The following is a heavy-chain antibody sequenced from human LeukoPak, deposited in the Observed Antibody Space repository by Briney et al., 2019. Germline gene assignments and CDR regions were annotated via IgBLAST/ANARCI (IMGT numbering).Heavy chain of an antibody. Sequence: SVKVSCKASGGTFSSYAISWVRQAPGQGLEWMGGIIPIFGTANYAQKLQGRVTMTTDTSTSTAYMELRSLRSDDTAVYYCARGPILVRGVILADSVGGMDVWGQGTTVTVSS. CDR2: IIPIFGTA. CDR1: GGTFSSYA. CDR3: ARGPILVRGVILADSVGGMDV. J-gene: IGHJ6*02. D-gene: IGHD3-10*01. V-gene: IGHV1-69*05.